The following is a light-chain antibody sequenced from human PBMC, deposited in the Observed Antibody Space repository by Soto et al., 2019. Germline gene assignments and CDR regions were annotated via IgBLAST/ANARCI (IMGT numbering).Light chain of an antibody. CDR3: QQYYDWPIT. CDR2: GAS. CDR1: QSISSL. J-gene: IGKJ5*01. Sequence: IVLTQSPATLSVSPGERATLSCRASQSISSLLAWYQQKRGQAPRLLIYGASTRATGIPARFSGSGSGTDFTLTISSLQSEDFVVYYCQQYYDWPITFGQGTRLEIK. V-gene: IGKV3-15*01.